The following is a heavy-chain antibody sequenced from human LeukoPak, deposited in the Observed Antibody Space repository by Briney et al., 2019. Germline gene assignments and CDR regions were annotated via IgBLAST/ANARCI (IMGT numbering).Heavy chain of an antibody. V-gene: IGHV3-74*01. CDR3: ARAGASYAMDV. J-gene: IGHJ6*02. CDR1: GFTFSSYS. Sequence: GGSLRLSCAASGFTFSSYSMHWVRQAPGKGLVWVSRIFVDGSSTSYADSVKGRFTISRDNTKNTLYLQMSSLRDDDTAVYYCARAGASYAMDVWGQGTTVTVS. CDR2: IFVDGSST. D-gene: IGHD1-14*01.